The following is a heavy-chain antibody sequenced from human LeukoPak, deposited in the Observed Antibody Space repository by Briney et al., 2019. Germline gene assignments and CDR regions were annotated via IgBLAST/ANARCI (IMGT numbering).Heavy chain of an antibody. V-gene: IGHV3-23*01. J-gene: IGHJ4*02. Sequence: GGSLRLSCAASGFTFSDSAMTWVRQVPGKGLEWVSLISSSGGNTYYVDSVKGRFTISRHNSKNTLYLQMNSLRAEDTAVYYCARDIRGTRGSGYSDYWGQGTLVTVSS. CDR2: ISSSGGNT. CDR1: GFTFSDSA. CDR3: ARDIRGTRGSGYSDY. D-gene: IGHD3-22*01.